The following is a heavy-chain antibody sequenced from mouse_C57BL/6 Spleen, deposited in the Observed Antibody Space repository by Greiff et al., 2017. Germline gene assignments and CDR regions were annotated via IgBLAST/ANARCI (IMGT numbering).Heavy chain of an antibody. CDR2: INPNNGGT. CDR3: ARNGYGSSWAMDY. Sequence: EVKLQESGPELVKPGASVKMSCKASGYTFTDYNMHWVKQSHGKSLEWIGYINPNNGGTSYNQKFKGKATLTVNKSSSTAYMELRSLTSEDSAVYYCARNGYGSSWAMDYWGQGTSVTVSS. D-gene: IGHD1-1*01. V-gene: IGHV1-22*01. CDR1: GYTFTDYN. J-gene: IGHJ4*01.